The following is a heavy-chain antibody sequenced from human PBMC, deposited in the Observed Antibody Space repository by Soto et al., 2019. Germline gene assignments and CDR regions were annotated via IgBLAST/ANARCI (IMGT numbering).Heavy chain of an antibody. CDR3: ARYGTRADW. CDR1: GFNFRNFE. J-gene: IGHJ4*02. V-gene: IGHV3-48*03. Sequence: GGSLRLSCEASGFNFRNFEMNWVRKAPGKGLEWISYISSSGVTTYYADFAEGRFTISRDNAKKSLYLHLSGLRVDDTAVYYCARYGTRADWWGLGTQVTVSS. D-gene: IGHD1-1*01. CDR2: ISSSGVTT.